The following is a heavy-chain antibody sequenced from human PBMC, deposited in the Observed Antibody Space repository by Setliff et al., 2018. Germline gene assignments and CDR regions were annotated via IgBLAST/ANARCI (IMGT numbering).Heavy chain of an antibody. Sequence: ASVKVSCKASGYTFTGYSMHWVRQAPGQGLEWMGRINPNSGGTNYAQKLQGRVTMTTDTSTSTAYMELRSLRSDDTAVYYCARDLDYQYYYETSGRDAFDIWGLGTMVTVSS. D-gene: IGHD3-22*01. CDR3: ARDLDYQYYYETSGRDAFDI. CDR2: INPNSGGT. J-gene: IGHJ3*02. CDR1: GYTFTGYS. V-gene: IGHV1-2*06.